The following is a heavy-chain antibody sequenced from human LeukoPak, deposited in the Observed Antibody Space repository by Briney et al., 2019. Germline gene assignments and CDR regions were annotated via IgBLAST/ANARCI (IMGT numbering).Heavy chain of an antibody. V-gene: IGHV4-39*01. D-gene: IGHD7-27*01. CDR3: ARLDWGSGGSGSFDY. CDR1: GGSISSDAYR. Sequence: SETLSFTCTVSGGSISSDAYRWGWIRQPPGKGLEWIGNIYYSGYTYYNPSLKSRVTISVDTSRNQLSLKLTSVTAADTAVYYCARLDWGSGGSGSFDYWGQGTLVTVSS. J-gene: IGHJ4*02. CDR2: IYYSGYT.